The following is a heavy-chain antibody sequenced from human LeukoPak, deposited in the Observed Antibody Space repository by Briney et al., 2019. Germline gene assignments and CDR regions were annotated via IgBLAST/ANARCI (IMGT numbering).Heavy chain of an antibody. D-gene: IGHD6-6*01. CDR3: AKDPRMYSSSSPYYFDY. CDR1: GFTFSSYA. CDR2: ISGSGGST. V-gene: IGHV3-23*01. Sequence: GGSLRLSCAASGFTFSSYAMSWVRQAPGKGLEWVSAISGSGGSTYYADSVKGRFTISRDNSENTLYLQMNSLRAEDTAVYYCAKDPRMYSSSSPYYFDYWGQGTLVTVSS. J-gene: IGHJ4*02.